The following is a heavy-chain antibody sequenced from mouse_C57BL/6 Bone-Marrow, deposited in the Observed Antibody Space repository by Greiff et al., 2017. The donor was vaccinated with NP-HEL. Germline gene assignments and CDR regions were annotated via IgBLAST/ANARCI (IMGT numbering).Heavy chain of an antibody. CDR1: GYTFTSYG. Sequence: VKLQESGAELARPGASVKLSCKASGYTFTSYGISWVKQRTGQGLEWIGEIYPRSGNTYYNEKFKGKATLTADKSSSTAYMELRSLTSEDSAVYFCARRRDYGSSWGQGTTLTVSS. V-gene: IGHV1-81*01. CDR2: IYPRSGNT. D-gene: IGHD1-1*01. J-gene: IGHJ2*01. CDR3: ARRRDYGSS.